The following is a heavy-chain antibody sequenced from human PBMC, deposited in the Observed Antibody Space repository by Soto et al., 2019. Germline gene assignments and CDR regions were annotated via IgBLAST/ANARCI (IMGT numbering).Heavy chain of an antibody. V-gene: IGHV4-59*01. CDR1: GGSLSRYF. D-gene: IGHD1-1*01. CDR2: IFYTGST. J-gene: IGHJ4*02. Sequence: SETLSLTCTVSGGSLSRYFWTWIRQPPGKGLEFIGHIFYTGSTNYNPSLKSRVSISLDTSKSQFSLKLSSVTAADTAVYYCARSLRNDLFDYWGQGALVTVSS. CDR3: ARSLRNDLFDY.